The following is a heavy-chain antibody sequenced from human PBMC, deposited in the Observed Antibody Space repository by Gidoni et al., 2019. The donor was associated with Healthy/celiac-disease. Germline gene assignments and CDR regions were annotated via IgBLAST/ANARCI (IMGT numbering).Heavy chain of an antibody. Sequence: QVQLVESGGGVVQPGRSLRLSCAASGFPFSSYGMHWVRQAPGKGLEGVAVIWYDGSNKYYADSVKGRFTISRDNSKHTLYLQMNSLRAEDTAVYYCARDVYDSSGYMLFQHWGQGTLVTVSS. CDR3: ARDVYDSSGYMLFQH. CDR2: IWYDGSNK. J-gene: IGHJ1*01. V-gene: IGHV3-33*01. CDR1: GFPFSSYG. D-gene: IGHD3-22*01.